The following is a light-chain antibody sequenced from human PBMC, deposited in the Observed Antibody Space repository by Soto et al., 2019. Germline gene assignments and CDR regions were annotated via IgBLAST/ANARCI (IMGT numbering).Light chain of an antibody. Sequence: ETVMTQSPATLSVSPGVRATLSCRASQSVNSNLAWYQQKLGQAPRVVIYGASTRAAGIPARFSGSGSGTEFILTISSLQSEDFAFYYCQHYNTWPWTFGQGTKVEIK. J-gene: IGKJ1*01. CDR1: QSVNSN. CDR2: GAS. V-gene: IGKV3-15*01. CDR3: QHYNTWPWT.